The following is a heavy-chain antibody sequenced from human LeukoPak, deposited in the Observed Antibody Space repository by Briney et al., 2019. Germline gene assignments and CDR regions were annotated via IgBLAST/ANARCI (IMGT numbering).Heavy chain of an antibody. D-gene: IGHD4-11*01. V-gene: IGHV4-61*01. CDR1: GGSFSSGSYY. CDR2: IYYSGST. Sequence: SETLSLTCTVSGGSFSSGSYYWSWIRQPPGKGLEWIGYIYYSGSTNYNPSLKSRVTISVDTSKNQFSLKLSSVTAADTAVYYCARETTVTPEYYYYYYGMDVWGQGTTVTVSS. J-gene: IGHJ6*02. CDR3: ARETTVTPEYYYYYYGMDV.